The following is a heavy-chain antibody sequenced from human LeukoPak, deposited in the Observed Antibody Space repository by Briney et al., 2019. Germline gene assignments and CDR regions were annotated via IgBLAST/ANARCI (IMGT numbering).Heavy chain of an antibody. CDR3: ARGAAGTTPDYYYFGLVV. D-gene: IGHD1-7*01. CDR1: GYRFTDYW. V-gene: IGHV5-51*01. Sequence: GESLKISCKGSGYRFTDYWIGWVRQMPRKGLEWMGIIYPGDSDTRYSPSFQGQVTISADKSINTAHLQWSSLKASDTAMYYCARGAAGTTPDYYYFGLVVWGQGTTVRVSS. J-gene: IGHJ6*02. CDR2: IYPGDSDT.